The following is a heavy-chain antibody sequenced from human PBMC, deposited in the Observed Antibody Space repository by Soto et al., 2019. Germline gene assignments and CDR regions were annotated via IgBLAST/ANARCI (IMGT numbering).Heavy chain of an antibody. CDR1: GGTFSSYA. CDR3: ARAEDTAMGDFDY. D-gene: IGHD5-18*01. V-gene: IGHV1-69*13. Sequence: SVKVSCKASGGTFSSYAISWVRQAPGQGLEWMGGIIPIFGTANYAQKFQGRVTITADESTSTAYMELSSVTAADTAVYYCARAEDTAMGDFDYWGQGTLVTVSS. CDR2: IIPIFGTA. J-gene: IGHJ4*02.